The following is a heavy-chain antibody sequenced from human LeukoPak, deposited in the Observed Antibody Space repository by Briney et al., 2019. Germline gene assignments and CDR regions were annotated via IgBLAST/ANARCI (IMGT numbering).Heavy chain of an antibody. D-gene: IGHD3-22*01. CDR1: GFTFSSYA. CDR2: ISGSGGST. Sequence: PGGSLRLSCAASGFTFSSYAMSWVRQAPGKGLEWVSAISGSGGSTYYADSVKGRFTISRDNSKNTLYLQMNSLRAEDTAAYYCAKVPGPWYYYDSSGYCYEYYFDYWGQGTLVTVSS. V-gene: IGHV3-23*01. J-gene: IGHJ4*02. CDR3: AKVPGPWYYYDSSGYCYEYYFDY.